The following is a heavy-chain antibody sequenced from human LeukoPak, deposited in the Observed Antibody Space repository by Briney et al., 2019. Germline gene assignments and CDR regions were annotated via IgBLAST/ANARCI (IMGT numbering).Heavy chain of an antibody. CDR2: ISYNGRST. J-gene: IGHJ4*02. Sequence: GGSLRLSCAASGFTLSSYSMHWVRQAPGKGLEFVSGISYNGRSTYYANSVKGRFTISRDNSKNTLYLQMGSLRAEDTAVYYCARVGDHSAFQFDYWGQGALVTVSP. V-gene: IGHV3-64*01. CDR3: ARVGDHSAFQFDY. D-gene: IGHD2/OR15-2a*01. CDR1: GFTLSSYS.